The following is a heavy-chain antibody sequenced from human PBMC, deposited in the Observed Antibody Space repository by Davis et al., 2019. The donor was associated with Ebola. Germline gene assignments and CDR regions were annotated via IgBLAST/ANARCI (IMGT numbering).Heavy chain of an antibody. CDR3: ARHGAQWELISFFDY. Sequence: MPSETLSLTCIVSGGAISRSNYFWGWIRQPPGKGLEWIGKIYDSGSPYYNPSLKSRVTISVDTSKNQFSLKLSSVTAADTALYYCARHGAQWELISFFDYWGQGTLVTVSS. V-gene: IGHV4-39*01. CDR1: GGAISRSNYF. J-gene: IGHJ4*02. D-gene: IGHD1-26*01. CDR2: IYDSGSP.